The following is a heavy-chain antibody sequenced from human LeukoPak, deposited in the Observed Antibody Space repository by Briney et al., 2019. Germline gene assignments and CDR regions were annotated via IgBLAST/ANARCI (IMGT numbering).Heavy chain of an antibody. Sequence: ETLSLTCAVYGGSFSGYYWSWIRQPPGKGPEWIGEINHSGSTNYNPSLKSRVTISVDTSKNQFSLKLSPVTAADTAVYYCARGRGGDYGDYGVDYWGQGTLVTVSS. CDR3: ARGRGGDYGDYGVDY. CDR1: GGSFSGYY. J-gene: IGHJ4*02. V-gene: IGHV4-34*01. D-gene: IGHD4-17*01. CDR2: INHSGST.